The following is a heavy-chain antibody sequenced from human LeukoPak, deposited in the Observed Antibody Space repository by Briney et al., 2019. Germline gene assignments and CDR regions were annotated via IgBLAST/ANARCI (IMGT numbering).Heavy chain of an antibody. J-gene: IGHJ4*02. V-gene: IGHV3-21*01. Sequence: GGSLRLSCAASGFTFSSYSMNWVRQAPGKGLEWVSSISSSSSYIYYVDSVKGRFTISRDNAKNSLYLQMNSLRAEDTAVYYCATTPRAMTTVTTGYWGQGTLVTVSS. D-gene: IGHD4-17*01. CDR3: ATTPRAMTTVTTGY. CDR2: ISSSSSYI. CDR1: GFTFSSYS.